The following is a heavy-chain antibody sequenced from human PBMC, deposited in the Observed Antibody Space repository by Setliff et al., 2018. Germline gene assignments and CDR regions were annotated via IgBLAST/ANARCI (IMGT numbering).Heavy chain of an antibody. CDR2: IYHSGST. CDR1: GGSISIGAYH. CDR3: ARGGTGMGNGAGPFEY. Sequence: SETLSLTCTVSGGSISIGAYHWSWIRRHPGKGLEWIGYIYHSGSTYYNPSLKSRLTISVDTSKSQFSLYLSSVTAADTAVYYCARGGTGMGNGAGPFEYWGQGILVTVSS. J-gene: IGHJ4*02. V-gene: IGHV4-31*03. D-gene: IGHD5-18*01.